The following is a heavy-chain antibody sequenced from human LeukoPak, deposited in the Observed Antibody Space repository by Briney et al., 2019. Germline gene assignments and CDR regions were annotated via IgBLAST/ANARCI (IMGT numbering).Heavy chain of an antibody. D-gene: IGHD3-22*01. Sequence: GGSLRLSCEGSGFTFSNYWMGWVRQAPGKGLQWVANIKTDGSEKYYVDSVKGRFTISRDNAKNSLYLEMNSLRAEDTAVYYCATYSSLNRREFQYWGQGTLLTVSS. CDR3: ATYSSLNRREFQY. J-gene: IGHJ1*01. V-gene: IGHV3-7*01. CDR2: IKTDGSEK. CDR1: GFTFSNYW.